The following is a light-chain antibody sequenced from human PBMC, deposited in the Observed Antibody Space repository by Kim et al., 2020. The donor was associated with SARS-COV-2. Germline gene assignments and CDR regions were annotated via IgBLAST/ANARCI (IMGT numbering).Light chain of an antibody. CDR2: EDN. CDR3: QSYDSSTVV. Sequence: GNTVTIACTRSSGSIASNYGQWYQQRPGSAPTTVIYEDNQRPSGVPDRFSGSIDSSSNSASLTISGLKTEDEADYYCQSYDSSTVVFGGGTQLTVL. V-gene: IGLV6-57*03. J-gene: IGLJ2*01. CDR1: SGSIASNY.